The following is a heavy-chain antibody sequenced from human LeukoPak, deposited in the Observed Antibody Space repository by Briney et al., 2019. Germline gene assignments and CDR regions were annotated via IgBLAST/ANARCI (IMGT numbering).Heavy chain of an antibody. CDR3: ARGSGSYYYLRRDNWFDP. CDR1: GFTVSSNY. D-gene: IGHD1-26*01. J-gene: IGHJ5*02. CDR2: IYSGGST. V-gene: IGHV3-53*01. Sequence: GGSLRLSCAASGFTVSSNYMSWVRQAPGKGLEWVSVIYSGGSTYYADSVKGRFTISRDNSKNTLYLQMNSLRAEDTAVYYCARGSGSYYYLRRDNWFDPWGQGTLVTVSS.